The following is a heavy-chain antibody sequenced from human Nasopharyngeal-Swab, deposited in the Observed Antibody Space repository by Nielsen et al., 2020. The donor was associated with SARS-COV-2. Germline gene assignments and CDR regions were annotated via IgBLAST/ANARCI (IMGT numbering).Heavy chain of an antibody. CDR3: ARDLAVGDTAMADY. CDR2: IYSGGST. CDR1: GFTFSSYW. Sequence: GESLKISCAASGFTFSSYWMSWVRQAPGKGLEWVSVIYSGGSTYYADSVKGRFTISRDNSKNTLYLQMNSLRAEDTAVYYCARDLAVGDTAMADYWGQGTLVTVSS. J-gene: IGHJ4*02. V-gene: IGHV3-66*01. D-gene: IGHD5-18*01.